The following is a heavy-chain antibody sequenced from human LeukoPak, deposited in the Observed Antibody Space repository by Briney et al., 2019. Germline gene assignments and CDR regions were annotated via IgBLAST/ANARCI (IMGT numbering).Heavy chain of an antibody. J-gene: IGHJ4*02. CDR3: AKDGYDY. CDR1: GFSFISYG. Sequence: GGSLRLSCAASGFSFISYGMSWVRQAPGKGLEWVSAISGSGGTTYYADSVRGRFIISRDNSKSTLYFQMNSLRAEDTALYYCAKDGYDYWGQGTLVTVSS. D-gene: IGHD1-1*01. CDR2: ISGSGGTT. V-gene: IGHV3-23*01.